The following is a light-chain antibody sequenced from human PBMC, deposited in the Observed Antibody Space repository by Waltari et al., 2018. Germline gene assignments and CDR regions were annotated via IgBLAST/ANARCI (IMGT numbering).Light chain of an antibody. CDR1: QGISSW. Sequence: DIQMTQSPSSVSASVGDRVTITCRASQGISSWLAWYQQKPGKAPKLLIYADSILQSGVPARFSGSGSGTHFTLTISSLQPEDFATYYCQQANTNTFPPTFGQGTKVEIK. J-gene: IGKJ1*01. V-gene: IGKV1-12*02. CDR3: QQANTNTFPPT. CDR2: ADS.